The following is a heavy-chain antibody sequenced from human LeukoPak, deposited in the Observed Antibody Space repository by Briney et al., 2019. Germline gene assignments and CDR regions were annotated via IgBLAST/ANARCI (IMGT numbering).Heavy chain of an antibody. CDR3: SREDPQTTVPEGMDV. Sequence: ASETLSLTCTVSGGSISYYYWSWIRQSPGKGLEWIGYIYYSGTTNYNPSLKSRVTISVDTSKNQFSLQLRSVTAADTAVYYCSREDPQTTVPEGMDVWGQGTTVTVSS. D-gene: IGHD4-17*01. CDR2: IYYSGTT. J-gene: IGHJ6*02. V-gene: IGHV4-59*01. CDR1: GGSISYYY.